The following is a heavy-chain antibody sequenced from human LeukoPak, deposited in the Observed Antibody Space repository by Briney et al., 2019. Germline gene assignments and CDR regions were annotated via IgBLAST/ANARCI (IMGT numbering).Heavy chain of an antibody. D-gene: IGHD3-22*01. V-gene: IGHV3-7*01. CDR1: GFTFSIYW. CDR3: ARDGRGGYLDY. Sequence: SGGSLRLSCAASGFTFSIYWMSWVRQAPGKGLEWVANIKQDGSDKYYVDSVKGRFTISKDNGKNSLYLQMNSLRAEDTAVYYCARDGRGGYLDYWGRGTLVTVSS. CDR2: IKQDGSDK. J-gene: IGHJ4*02.